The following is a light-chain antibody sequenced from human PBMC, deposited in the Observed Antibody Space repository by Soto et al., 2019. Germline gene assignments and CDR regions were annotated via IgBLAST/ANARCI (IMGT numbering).Light chain of an antibody. Sequence: DIQMTQSPSSLSASVGDRVTIACRASQSLSGWLAWYQQKPGKAPKLLIYMASTSESGVPSRFSGSGSGTEFTLTISSLQPDDIATYYCQQYKGYPWTFGQGTKVEI. V-gene: IGKV1-5*03. CDR2: MAS. CDR3: QQYKGYPWT. J-gene: IGKJ1*01. CDR1: QSLSGW.